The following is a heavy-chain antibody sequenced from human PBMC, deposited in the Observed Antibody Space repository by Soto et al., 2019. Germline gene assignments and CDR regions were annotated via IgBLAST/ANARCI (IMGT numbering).Heavy chain of an antibody. V-gene: IGHV4-39*01. Sequence: SETLSLTCTVSGGSISSSSYYWGWIRQPPGKGLEWIGSIYYSGSTYYSPSLKSRVTTSVDTSKNQFSLKLSSVTAADTAVYYCAILAAAAYNWFDPWGQGTLVTVSS. CDR1: GGSISSSSYY. CDR2: IYYSGST. CDR3: AILAAAAYNWFDP. D-gene: IGHD6-13*01. J-gene: IGHJ5*02.